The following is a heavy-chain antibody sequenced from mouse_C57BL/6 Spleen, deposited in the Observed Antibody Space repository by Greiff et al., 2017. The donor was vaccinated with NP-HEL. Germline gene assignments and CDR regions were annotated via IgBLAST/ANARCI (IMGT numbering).Heavy chain of an antibody. J-gene: IGHJ3*01. CDR2: IYPGSGST. CDR3: ARSYYYGSSYEFAY. Sequence: VQLQQPGAELVKPGASVKMSCKASGYTFTSYWITWVKQRPGQGLEWIGDIYPGSGSTNYNEKFKSKATLTVDTSSSTAYMQLSSLTSEDSAVYYCARSYYYGSSYEFAYWGQGTLVTVAA. CDR1: GYTFTSYW. D-gene: IGHD1-1*01. V-gene: IGHV1-55*01.